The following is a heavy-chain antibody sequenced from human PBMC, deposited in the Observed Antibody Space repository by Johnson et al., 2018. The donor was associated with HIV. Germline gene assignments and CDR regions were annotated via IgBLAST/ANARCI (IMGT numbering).Heavy chain of an antibody. Sequence: QVQLVESGGGVVQPGRSLRLSCAASGFTFSTYGMHWVRQAPGKGLEWVAVMWYDGDNKYYADSVNGRFTISKDNSKDTLYMEMNNLRLEDTAVYYCARGAAVSGTLVDPFDIWGQGTMVTVSS. V-gene: IGHV3-33*01. J-gene: IGHJ3*02. CDR3: ARGAAVSGTLVDPFDI. CDR2: MWYDGDNK. CDR1: GFTFSTYG. D-gene: IGHD1-26*01.